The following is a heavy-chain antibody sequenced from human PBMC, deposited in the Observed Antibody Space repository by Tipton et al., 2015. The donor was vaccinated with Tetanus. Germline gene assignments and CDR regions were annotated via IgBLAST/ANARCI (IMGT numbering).Heavy chain of an antibody. V-gene: IGHV4-30-4*08. CDR2: IYYSGST. D-gene: IGHD2-15*01. Sequence: TLSLTCTVSGGSISSGGYYWSWIRQHPGKGLEWIGYIYYSGSTYCNPSLKSRVTISVDTSKNQFSLKLSSVTAADTAVYYCASSYCSGGSCYSSWFDPWGQGTLVTVSS. CDR1: GGSISSGGYY. J-gene: IGHJ5*02. CDR3: ASSYCSGGSCYSSWFDP.